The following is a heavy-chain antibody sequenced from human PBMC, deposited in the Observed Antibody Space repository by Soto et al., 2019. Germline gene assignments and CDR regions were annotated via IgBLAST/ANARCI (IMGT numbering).Heavy chain of an antibody. CDR2: INVGNGNT. D-gene: IGHD3-10*01. V-gene: IGHV1-3*01. CDR1: GYTFTSYA. Sequence: RASVKVSCKASGYTFTSYAMHWVRQAPGQRLEWMGWINVGNGNTKYSQKFQGRVTITRDTSASTAYMELSSLRSEDTAVYYCARFITMVRGVISPMAYWGQGTLVTVSS. CDR3: ARFITMVRGVISPMAY. J-gene: IGHJ4*02.